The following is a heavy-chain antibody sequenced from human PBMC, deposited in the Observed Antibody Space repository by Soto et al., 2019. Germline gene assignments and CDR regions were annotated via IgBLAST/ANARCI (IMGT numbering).Heavy chain of an antibody. CDR2: INPNSGGT. Sequence: ASVKVSCKASGYTFTGYYMHWVRQAPGQGLEWMGWINPNSGGTNYAQKFQGRVTMTRDTSISTAYMELSRLRSDDTAVYYCARRRTKAEAPFSYWGQGTLVTVSS. CDR1: GYTFTGYY. CDR3: ARRRTKAEAPFSY. J-gene: IGHJ4*02. V-gene: IGHV1-2*02. D-gene: IGHD1-1*01.